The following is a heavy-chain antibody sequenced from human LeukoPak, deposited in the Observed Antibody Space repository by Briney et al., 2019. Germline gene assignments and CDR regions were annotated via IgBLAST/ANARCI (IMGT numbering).Heavy chain of an antibody. Sequence: ASVKVSCKSSGYTFTGYYMHWVRQAPGQGREWMGRINPNSGGTNNAQKFQGRVTMTRDTSISTAYIERSRLRSDDTAVYYCASALFIGKYDYVWGSYRQHDAFDIWGQGTMVTVSS. CDR2: INPNSGGT. V-gene: IGHV1-2*06. D-gene: IGHD3-16*02. CDR3: ASALFIGKYDYVWGSYRQHDAFDI. CDR1: GYTFTGYY. J-gene: IGHJ3*02.